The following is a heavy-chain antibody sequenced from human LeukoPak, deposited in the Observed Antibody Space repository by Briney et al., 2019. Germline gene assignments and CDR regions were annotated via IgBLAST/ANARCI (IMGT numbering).Heavy chain of an antibody. CDR3: AKLNGTATTPADY. CDR2: ISGSGSNT. CDR1: GVSFSNYA. D-gene: IGHD1-1*01. J-gene: IGHJ4*02. Sequence: SGGSLSLTCAASGVSFSNYAMTWVRQAPGKGLEWVSVISGSGSNTDYADSVKGRFTISRDNSKNTLSLQMNSLRAEDTAIYYCAKLNGTATTPADYWGQGTLVTVSS. V-gene: IGHV3-23*01.